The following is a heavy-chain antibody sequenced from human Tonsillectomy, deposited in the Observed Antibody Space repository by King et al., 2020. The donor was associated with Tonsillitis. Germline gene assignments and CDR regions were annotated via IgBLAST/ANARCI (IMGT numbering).Heavy chain of an antibody. D-gene: IGHD5-12*01. Sequence: VQLVESGGGLVQPGGSLGLSCAASGFTFSGYIMRWVRLAPGKGLEWVSTITGSGGTYYADSVKGRFTISRDISKNTLYLQMNSLRVEDTAVYYCARGLSGAHWNFYLWGRGTLVTVSP. J-gene: IGHJ2*01. CDR3: ARGLSGAHWNFYL. CDR1: GFTFSGYI. CDR2: ITGSGGT. V-gene: IGHV3-23*04.